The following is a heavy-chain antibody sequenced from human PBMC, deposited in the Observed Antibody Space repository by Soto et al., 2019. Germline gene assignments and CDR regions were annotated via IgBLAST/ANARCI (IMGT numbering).Heavy chain of an antibody. CDR1: GYSFTSYW. CDR3: ARHHYDSSGYYFCDY. V-gene: IGHV5-51*01. D-gene: IGHD3-22*01. J-gene: IGHJ4*02. CDR2: IYPGDSDA. Sequence: GDSLKISCKASGYSFTSYWIGWVGQMPGKSLEWMGIIYPGDSDARYRPSFQGQVISSADKSISTAHLQWSSLKASDTAMYYCARHHYDSSGYYFCDYWGQLTLVTVSS.